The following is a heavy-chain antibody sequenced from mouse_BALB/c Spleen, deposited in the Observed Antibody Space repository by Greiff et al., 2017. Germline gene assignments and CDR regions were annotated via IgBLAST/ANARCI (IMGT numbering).Heavy chain of an antibody. CDR1: GFTFSSYG. Sequence: EVKVVESGGGLVKPGGSLKLSCAASGFTFSSYGMSWVRQTPDKRLELVATINSNGGSTYYPDSVKGRFTISRDNAKNTLYLQMSSLKSEDTAMYYCARGGTWFAYWGQGTLVTVSA. CDR3: ARGGTWFAY. V-gene: IGHV5-6-3*01. CDR2: INSNGGST. J-gene: IGHJ3*01.